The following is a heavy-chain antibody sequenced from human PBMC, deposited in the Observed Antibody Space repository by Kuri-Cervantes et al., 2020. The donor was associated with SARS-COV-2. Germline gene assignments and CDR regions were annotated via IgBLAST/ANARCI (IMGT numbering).Heavy chain of an antibody. Sequence: GSRRLSCTVSGGSISYYYWGWIRKPPGKGLEWVGHISDSGSTNYNPSLKRRVTISVDTSKNLFSLKLSSVTAADTAVYYCARVGNYDILTAGSFDYWGQGTVVTVSS. J-gene: IGHJ4*02. CDR2: ISDSGST. CDR3: ARVGNYDILTAGSFDY. CDR1: GGSISYYY. D-gene: IGHD3-9*01. V-gene: IGHV4-59*12.